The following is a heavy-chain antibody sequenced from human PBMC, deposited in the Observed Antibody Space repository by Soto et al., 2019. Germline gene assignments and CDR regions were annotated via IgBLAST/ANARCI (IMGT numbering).Heavy chain of an antibody. CDR2: IRMKANSYTT. CDR3: ARVKGRVSYELDY. D-gene: IGHD1-26*01. CDR1: GFTFSDHY. J-gene: IGHJ4*02. Sequence: GGSLRLSCAASGFTFSDHYMDWARQAPGKGLEWVGRIRMKANSYTTEYAASVKGRFSISREDSKNSLFLQMNSLKTEDTAVYYCARVKGRVSYELDYWGQGTLVTVSS. V-gene: IGHV3-72*01.